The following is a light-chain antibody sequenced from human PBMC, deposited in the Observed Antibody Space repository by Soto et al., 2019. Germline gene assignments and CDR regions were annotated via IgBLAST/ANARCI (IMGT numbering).Light chain of an antibody. Sequence: QSALTQPASVSGSPGQSITISCTGTSSDVGGYNYVSWYQQHPDKAPTLMIYDVSNRPSGVSNRFSGSKSGNTASLTISGLQAEDEADYYCSSYTSSNSWVFGGGTKLTVL. V-gene: IGLV2-14*01. CDR1: SSDVGGYNY. CDR3: SSYTSSNSWV. J-gene: IGLJ3*02. CDR2: DVS.